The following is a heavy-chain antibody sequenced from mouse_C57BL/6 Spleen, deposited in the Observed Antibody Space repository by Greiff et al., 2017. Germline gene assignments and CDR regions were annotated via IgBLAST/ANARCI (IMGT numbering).Heavy chain of an antibody. V-gene: IGHV5-9-1*02. D-gene: IGHD1-1*01. CDR3: TRCRPYYYGSSRYFDV. CDR2: ISSGGDYI. J-gene: IGHJ1*03. Sequence: EVKVEESGEGLVKPGGSLKLSCAASGFTFSSYAMSWVRQTPEKRLEWVAYISSGGDYIYYAATVKGRFTISRDNARNTLYLQMSSLKSEDTAMYYCTRCRPYYYGSSRYFDVWGTGTTVTVSS. CDR1: GFTFSSYA.